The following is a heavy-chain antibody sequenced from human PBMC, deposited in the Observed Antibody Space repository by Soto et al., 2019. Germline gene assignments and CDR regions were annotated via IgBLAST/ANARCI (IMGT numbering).Heavy chain of an antibody. CDR3: ARDYGDYGPLYYYYGMDV. J-gene: IGHJ6*02. D-gene: IGHD4-17*01. Sequence: GASAKVSCKASGYTFTSYGISWVRQAPGQGLEWMGWISAYNGNTNYAQKLQGRVTMTTDTSTSTAYMELRSLRSDDTAVYYCARDYGDYGPLYYYYGMDVWGQGTTVTVSS. V-gene: IGHV1-18*01. CDR2: ISAYNGNT. CDR1: GYTFTSYG.